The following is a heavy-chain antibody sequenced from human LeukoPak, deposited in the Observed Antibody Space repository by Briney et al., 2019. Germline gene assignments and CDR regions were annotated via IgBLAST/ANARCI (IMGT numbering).Heavy chain of an antibody. V-gene: IGHV1-46*01. D-gene: IGHD3-22*01. CDR3: LSGYYLVY. CDR2: INPSGDGT. J-gene: IGHJ4*02. Sequence: GASVKVSCKASGYTFTSYYMHWVRQAPGQGLEWMGVINPSGDGTSYAQKFQGRVTMTRNVSTSTVYMELSSLRSEDTAVYYCLSGYYLVYWGQGTLVTVSS. CDR1: GYTFTSYY.